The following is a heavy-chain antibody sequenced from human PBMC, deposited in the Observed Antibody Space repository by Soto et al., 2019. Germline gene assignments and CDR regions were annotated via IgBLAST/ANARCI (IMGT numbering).Heavy chain of an antibody. CDR1: SGSISTSNW. Sequence: QVQLQESGPGLVKPSGTLSLTCAVSSGSISTSNWWIWVRQPPGKVLEWIGEIYHSGSTNYNPSLKSRLTMSVDKSKNQFSLNLSSVTAADTAVYFCARQMTGTTAFDYWGQGTLVTVSS. V-gene: IGHV4-4*02. CDR2: IYHSGST. D-gene: IGHD1-7*01. J-gene: IGHJ4*02. CDR3: ARQMTGTTAFDY.